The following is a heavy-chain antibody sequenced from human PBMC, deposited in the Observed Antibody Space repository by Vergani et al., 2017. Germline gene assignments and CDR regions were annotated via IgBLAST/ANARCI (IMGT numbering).Heavy chain of an antibody. Sequence: EVQLVESGGGLVQPGGSLRLSCAASGFTFSSYSMNWVRQAPGKGLEWVSYISSSSSTIYYADSVKGRFTISRDNAKNSLYLQMNSLRAEDTAVYYCARDTSTGGMDVWGQGTTVTVSS. CDR2: ISSSSSTI. CDR3: ARDTSTGGMDV. J-gene: IGHJ6*02. CDR1: GFTFSSYS. V-gene: IGHV3-48*01.